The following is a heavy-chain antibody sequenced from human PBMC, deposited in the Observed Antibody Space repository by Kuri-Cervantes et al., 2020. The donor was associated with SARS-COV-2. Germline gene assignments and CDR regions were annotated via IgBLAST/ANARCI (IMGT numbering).Heavy chain of an antibody. CDR2: ISSSSSTI. J-gene: IGHJ4*02. Sequence: GGSLRLSCAASGFTFSSYSMNWVRQAPGKGLEWVSYISSSSSTIYYADSVKGRFTISRDNAKNSLYLQMNSLRAEDTAVYYCARAPRGYCSSTSCYSPTDYWGQGTLVTVSS. D-gene: IGHD2-2*01. CDR1: GFTFSSYS. V-gene: IGHV3-48*01. CDR3: ARAPRGYCSSTSCYSPTDY.